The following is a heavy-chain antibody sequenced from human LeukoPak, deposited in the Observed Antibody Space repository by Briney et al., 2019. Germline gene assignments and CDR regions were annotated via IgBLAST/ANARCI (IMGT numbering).Heavy chain of an antibody. CDR2: IYPRGST. Sequence: SQTLSLTCAVSGGSISSGSYSWSWIRQPPGKGLEWIGYIYPRGSTYYNPSLKSRVTMSLDRSANQFSLDLSTVTDADTAVYYCARFSPRAMGNYFDFWAREPWSPSPQ. CDR1: GGSISSGSYS. V-gene: IGHV4-30-2*01. J-gene: IGHJ4*02. D-gene: IGHD7-27*01. CDR3: ARFSPRAMGNYFDF.